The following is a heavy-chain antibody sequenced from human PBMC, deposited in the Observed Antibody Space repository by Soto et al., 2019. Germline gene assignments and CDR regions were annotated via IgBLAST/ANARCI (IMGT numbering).Heavy chain of an antibody. CDR1: GGSFSGYY. Sequence: SETLSLTCAVYGGSFSGYYWSWIRQPPGKGLEWIGEINHSGSTNYNPSLKSRVTILVDTSKNQFSLKLSSVTAADTAVYYCARGADILTGYYGHIDYWGQGTLVTVSS. CDR2: INHSGST. D-gene: IGHD3-9*01. V-gene: IGHV4-34*01. J-gene: IGHJ4*02. CDR3: ARGADILTGYYGHIDY.